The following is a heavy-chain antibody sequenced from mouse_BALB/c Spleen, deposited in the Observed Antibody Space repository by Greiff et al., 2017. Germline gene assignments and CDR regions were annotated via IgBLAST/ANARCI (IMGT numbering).Heavy chain of an antibody. V-gene: IGHV1-4*01. CDR2: INPSSGYT. CDR3: ASVYSGYYYAMDY. CDR1: GYTFTSYT. J-gene: IGHJ4*01. Sequence: QVHLKQSGAELARPGASVKMSCKASGYTFTSYTMHWVKQRPGQGLEWIGYINPSSGYTNYNQKLKDKATLTADKSTSTAYMQLSSLTSEDSAVYYCASVYSGYYYAMDYWGQGTSVTVSS. D-gene: IGHD1-3*01.